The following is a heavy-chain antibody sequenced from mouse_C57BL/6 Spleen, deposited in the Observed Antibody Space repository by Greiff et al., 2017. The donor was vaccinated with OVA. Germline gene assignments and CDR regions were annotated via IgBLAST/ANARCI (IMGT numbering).Heavy chain of an antibody. CDR1: GYTFTSYW. D-gene: IGHD2-1*01. CDR2: IYPGSGST. V-gene: IGHV1-55*01. CDR3: ARSGYCNYVGYFDV. Sequence: VQLQQSGAELVKPGASVKMSCKASGYTFTSYWITWVKQRPGQGLEWIGDIYPGSGSTNYNEKFKSKATLTVDTSSSTAYMQLSILSSEDSAVYCCARSGYCNYVGYFDVWGTGTTVTVSS. J-gene: IGHJ1*03.